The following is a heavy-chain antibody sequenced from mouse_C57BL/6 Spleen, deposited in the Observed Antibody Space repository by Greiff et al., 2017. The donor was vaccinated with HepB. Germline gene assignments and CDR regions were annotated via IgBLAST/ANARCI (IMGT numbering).Heavy chain of an antibody. CDR2: ISSGSSTI. CDR3: ARRYYYGSSLDY. CDR1: GFTFSDYG. V-gene: IGHV5-17*01. J-gene: IGHJ2*01. Sequence: DVQLVESGGGLVKPGGSLKLSCAASGFTFSDYGMHWVRQAPEKGLEWVAYISSGSSTIYYADTVKGRFTISRDNAKNTLFLQMTSLRSEDTAMYYCARRYYYGSSLDYWGQGTTLTVSS. D-gene: IGHD1-1*01.